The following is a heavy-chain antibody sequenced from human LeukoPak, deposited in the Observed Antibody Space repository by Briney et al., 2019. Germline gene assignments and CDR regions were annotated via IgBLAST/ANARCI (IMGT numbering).Heavy chain of an antibody. D-gene: IGHD3-10*01. J-gene: IGHJ4*02. Sequence: SQTLSLTCAISGDSVSSNSAAWIWIRQSPSRGLEWLGRTYYRSRWYTEYAVSVKSRITINPDTSKNQFSLQLSSVNPEDTAVYYCARLGSGSNYWGQGTLVTVSS. CDR1: GDSVSSNSAA. CDR3: ARLGSGSNY. CDR2: TYYRSRWYT. V-gene: IGHV6-1*01.